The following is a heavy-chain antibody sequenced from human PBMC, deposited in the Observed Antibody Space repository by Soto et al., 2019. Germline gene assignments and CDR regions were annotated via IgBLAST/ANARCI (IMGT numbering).Heavy chain of an antibody. CDR2: ISSSSSYT. J-gene: IGHJ6*02. V-gene: IGHV3-11*06. Sequence: PVGSLRLSCAASGFTFSDYYMSWIRQAPGKGLEWVSYISSSSSYTNYADSVKGRFTISRDNAKNSLYLQMNSLRAEDTAVYYCARDMGGGYDYYYYGMDVWGQGTTVTVSS. CDR1: GFTFSDYY. D-gene: IGHD5-12*01. CDR3: ARDMGGGYDYYYYGMDV.